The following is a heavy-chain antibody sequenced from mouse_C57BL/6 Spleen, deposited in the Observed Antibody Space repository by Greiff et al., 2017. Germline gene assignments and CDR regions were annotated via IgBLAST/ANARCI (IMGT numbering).Heavy chain of an antibody. CDR2: FHPYNDDT. CDR3: ESMAGHRYFDY. Sequence: VKLVESGAELVKPGASVKMSCKASGYTFTTYPIEWMKQNHGKSLEWIGNFHPYNDDTKYNEKFKGKATLTVEKSSSTVYLELSRLTSDDSAVCSCESMAGHRYFDYWGQGTPLTVSS. J-gene: IGHJ2*01. D-gene: IGHD3-1*01. V-gene: IGHV1-47*01. CDR1: GYTFTTYP.